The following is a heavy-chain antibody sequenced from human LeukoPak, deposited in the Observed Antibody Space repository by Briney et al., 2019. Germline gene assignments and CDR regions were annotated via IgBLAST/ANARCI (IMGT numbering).Heavy chain of an antibody. J-gene: IGHJ3*02. Sequence: GGSLRLSCAASGFTFSSYSMNWVRQAPGRGLEWVSVIYGSGSTFYADSVKGRFTISRDNSKNTLSLHMNSLRAEDTAVYYCEVWHADDAFDIWGQGTMVTVSS. CDR1: GFTFSSYS. CDR2: IYGSGST. V-gene: IGHV3-53*01. CDR3: EVWHADDAFDI.